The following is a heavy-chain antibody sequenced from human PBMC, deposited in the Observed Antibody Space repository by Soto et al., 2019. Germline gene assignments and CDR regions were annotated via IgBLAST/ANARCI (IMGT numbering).Heavy chain of an antibody. J-gene: IGHJ4*02. V-gene: IGHV3-21*01. CDR3: ARGLGNYYDSSGYYYFDY. CDR2: ISSSSSYI. Sequence: EVQLVESGGGLVTPGGSLRLSCAASGFTFSSYSMNWVRQAQGKGLEWVSSISSSSSYIYYADSVKGRFTISRDNAKNSLYLQMNSLRAEDTAVYYCARGLGNYYDSSGYYYFDYWGQGTLVTVSS. CDR1: GFTFSSYS. D-gene: IGHD3-22*01.